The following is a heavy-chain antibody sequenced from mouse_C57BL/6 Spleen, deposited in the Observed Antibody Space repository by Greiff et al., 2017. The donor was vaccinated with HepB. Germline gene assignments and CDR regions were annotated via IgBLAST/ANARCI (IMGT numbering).Heavy chain of an antibody. CDR1: GFTFSSYG. Sequence: EVQLVESGGDLVKPGGSLKLSCAASGFTFSSYGMSWVRQTPDKRLEWVATISSGGSYTYYPDSVNGRFTISSDNAKNTLYLQLSSLKSEDTAMYYCARQWGPIYYGNYPDYLGQGTTLTVSS. J-gene: IGHJ2*01. CDR2: ISSGGSYT. V-gene: IGHV5-6*01. D-gene: IGHD2-1*01. CDR3: ARQWGPIYYGNYPDY.